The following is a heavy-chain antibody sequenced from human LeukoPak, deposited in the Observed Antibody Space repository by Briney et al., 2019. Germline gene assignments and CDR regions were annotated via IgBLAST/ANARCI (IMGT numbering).Heavy chain of an antibody. CDR1: GGSISSYY. CDR3: ARDASSGGGGIDY. D-gene: IGHD3-16*01. V-gene: IGHV4-59*01. J-gene: IGHJ4*02. Sequence: SETLSLTCTVSGGSISSYYWSWIRQPPGKGLEWIGYIYYSGSTNYNPSLKSRVTISVDTSKNQFSLKLSSVTAADTAVYYCARDASSGGGGIDYWGQGTLVTVSS. CDR2: IYYSGST.